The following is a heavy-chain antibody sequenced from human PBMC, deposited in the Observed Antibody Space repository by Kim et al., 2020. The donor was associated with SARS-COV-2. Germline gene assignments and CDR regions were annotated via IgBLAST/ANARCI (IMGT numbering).Heavy chain of an antibody. CDR1: GFRFDEYA. Sequence: GGSLRLSCAASGFRFDEYAMNWVRQVPGKGLEWVSFISSDGANTYYADYVKARFTISRDNNRGSLYLQMNSLRTEDTASYFCAKDVCSSVSCPYNYYYGMDVWGQGTTVLVSS. CDR2: ISSDGANT. J-gene: IGHJ6*02. V-gene: IGHV3-43*02. CDR3: AKDVCSSVSCPYNYYYGMDV. D-gene: IGHD2-2*01.